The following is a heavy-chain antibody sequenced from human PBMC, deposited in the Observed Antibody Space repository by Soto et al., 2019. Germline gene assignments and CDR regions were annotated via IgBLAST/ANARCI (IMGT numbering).Heavy chain of an antibody. V-gene: IGHV4-34*09. CDR2: IYHGGTT. CDR1: GGSFSGYY. CDR3: ARDPAP. J-gene: IGHJ5*02. Sequence: PSETLSLTCAVYGGSFSGYYWSWVRQPPGKGLEWIGDIYHGGTTYYNPSLKSRVTISVDTSKNQFSLKLSSVTVADTAVYYCARDPAPWGQGALVTVSS.